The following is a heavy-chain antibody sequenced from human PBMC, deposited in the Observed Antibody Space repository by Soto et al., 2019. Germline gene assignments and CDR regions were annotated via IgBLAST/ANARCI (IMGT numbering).Heavy chain of an antibody. CDR3: ARSGYYYYYMDV. D-gene: IGHD3-10*01. CDR2: IYYSGST. Sequence: SETLSLTCTVSGGSISSGGYYWSWIRQHPGKGLEWIGYIYYSGSTYYNPSLKSRVTISVDTSKNQSSLKLSSVTAADTAVYYCARSGYYYYYMDVWGKGTTVTVSS. CDR1: GGSISSGGYY. J-gene: IGHJ6*03. V-gene: IGHV4-31*03.